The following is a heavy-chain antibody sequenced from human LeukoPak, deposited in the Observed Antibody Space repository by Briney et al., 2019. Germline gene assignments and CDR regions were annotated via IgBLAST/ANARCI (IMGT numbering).Heavy chain of an antibody. J-gene: IGHJ5*02. CDR3: AKGRYSGSYYNWFDP. Sequence: GGSLRLSCAASGFFLSSYAMSWVRQAPGKGLEWVSAISGSGGSTYYADSVKGRFTISRDTSKNTLYLQMNSLRAEDTAVYYCAKGRYSGSYYNWFDPWGQGTLVTVSS. CDR1: GFFLSSYA. V-gene: IGHV3-23*01. CDR2: ISGSGGST. D-gene: IGHD1-26*01.